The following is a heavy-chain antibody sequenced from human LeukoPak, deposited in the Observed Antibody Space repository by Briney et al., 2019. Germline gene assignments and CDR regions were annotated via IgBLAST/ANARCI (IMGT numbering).Heavy chain of an antibody. CDR1: GFSVSSHY. D-gene: IGHD4-23*01. CDR3: AKSTVAFYYLDN. V-gene: IGHV3-66*01. Sequence: GGSLRLSCAASGFSVSSHYMSWVRQAPGKGLEWVSVLYSGGTTYYTDSVKGRFTISRDNSKNTLYLQMNSLRAEDTAVYYCAKSTVAFYYLDNWGQGTRVIVSS. CDR2: LYSGGTT. J-gene: IGHJ4*02.